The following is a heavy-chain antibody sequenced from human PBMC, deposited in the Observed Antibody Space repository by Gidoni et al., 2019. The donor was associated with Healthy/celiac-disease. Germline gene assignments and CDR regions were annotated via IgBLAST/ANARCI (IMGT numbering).Heavy chain of an antibody. V-gene: IGHV1-3*01. CDR1: VSTFTSYA. J-gene: IGHJ1*01. Sequence: QVPLVQSGAEVQTPGASVKVSCTASVSTFTSYAMHWVRQAPGQRLEWMGWINAGNGNTKYSQKFQGRVTITRDTSASTAYMELSSLRSEDTAVYYCARGLGMATISHFQHWGQGTLVTVSS. D-gene: IGHD5-12*01. CDR3: ARGLGMATISHFQH. CDR2: INAGNGNT.